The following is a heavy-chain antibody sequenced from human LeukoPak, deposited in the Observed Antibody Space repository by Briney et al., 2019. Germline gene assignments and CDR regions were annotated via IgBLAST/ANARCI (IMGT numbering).Heavy chain of an antibody. CDR2: IYTGDSDT. Sequence: GESLKISFKASGXTFTSFFIGWVRQMPGQGLEWMGIIYTGDSDTRYSPSFQGQVTISVDKSVSTAYLQWRSLKASDTAIYYCARPITGAGTDLGYWGQGTLVTVSS. V-gene: IGHV5-51*01. CDR3: ARPITGAGTDLGY. CDR1: GXTFTSFF. D-gene: IGHD6-13*01. J-gene: IGHJ4*02.